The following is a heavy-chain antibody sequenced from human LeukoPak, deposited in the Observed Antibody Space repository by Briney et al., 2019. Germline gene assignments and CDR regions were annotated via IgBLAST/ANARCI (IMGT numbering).Heavy chain of an antibody. CDR2: ITSEGSST. CDR1: GFTFSSYW. J-gene: IGHJ4*02. V-gene: IGHV3-74*01. D-gene: IGHD2-15*01. Sequence: GGSLRLSCAASGFTFSSYWMHWVRQVPGKGLVWVSRITSEGSSTSYADSVKGRFTISRDNAKNTLYLQMNSLRAEDTAVYYCTRGSSVVALDWGQGTLVTVSS. CDR3: TRGSSVVALD.